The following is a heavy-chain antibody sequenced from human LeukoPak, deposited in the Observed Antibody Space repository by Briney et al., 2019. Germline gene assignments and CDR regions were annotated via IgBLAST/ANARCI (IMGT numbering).Heavy chain of an antibody. J-gene: IGHJ4*02. Sequence: PSETLSLTCAVYGGSFSGYYWSWIRQPPGKGLEWIGEINHSGSTNYNPSLKSRVTISVDTSKNQFSLKLSSVTAADTAVYYCARDVSGQLLDYWGQGTLVTVSS. D-gene: IGHD2-2*01. V-gene: IGHV4-34*01. CDR1: GGSFSGYY. CDR2: INHSGST. CDR3: ARDVSGQLLDY.